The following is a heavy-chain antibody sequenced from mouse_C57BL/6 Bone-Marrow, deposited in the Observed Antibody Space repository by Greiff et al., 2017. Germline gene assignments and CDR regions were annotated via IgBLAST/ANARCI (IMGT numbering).Heavy chain of an antibody. Sequence: VQLQQSGPGLVAPSQSLSITCTVSGFSLTSYGVDWVRQPPGKGLEWLGVIWGGGSTNYNSALMSRLSISKDNSKSQVFLKMNSLQTDDTAMYYCAKNQRDYGSSWYFDVWGTGTTVTVSS. CDR3: AKNQRDYGSSWYFDV. V-gene: IGHV2-9*01. CDR2: IWGGGST. J-gene: IGHJ1*03. D-gene: IGHD1-1*01. CDR1: GFSLTSYG.